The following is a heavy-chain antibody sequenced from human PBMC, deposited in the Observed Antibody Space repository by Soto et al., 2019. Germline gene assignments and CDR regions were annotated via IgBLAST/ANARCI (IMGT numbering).Heavy chain of an antibody. CDR1: GFTFSSYA. CDR3: AKDGGYGSGSYYSDD. V-gene: IGHV3-23*01. J-gene: IGHJ4*02. D-gene: IGHD3-10*01. CDR2: TSRSGGST. Sequence: EVQLLESGGGLVQPGGSLRLSCAASGFTFSSYAMSWVRQAPGKGLEWVSTTSRSGGSTYYADSVKGRFTISRDNFQDPFYLQMNSLRAEDMAVYYCAKDGGYGSGSYYSDDWGQGTLVTVSS.